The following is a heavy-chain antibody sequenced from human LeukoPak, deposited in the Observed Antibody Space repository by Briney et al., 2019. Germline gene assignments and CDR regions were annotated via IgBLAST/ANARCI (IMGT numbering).Heavy chain of an antibody. V-gene: IGHV3-7*01. Sequence: GGSLRLSCAASGFTFNNYWMNWVRQAPGKGLEWVANIKQDGSEKYYVDSVKGRFTISRDNAKNSLYLQMNALRTDDTAVYYCARRWNYGRNYYIDVWGKGATVSVSS. CDR2: IKQDGSEK. CDR1: GFTFNNYW. CDR3: ARRWNYGRNYYIDV. J-gene: IGHJ6*03. D-gene: IGHD1-7*01.